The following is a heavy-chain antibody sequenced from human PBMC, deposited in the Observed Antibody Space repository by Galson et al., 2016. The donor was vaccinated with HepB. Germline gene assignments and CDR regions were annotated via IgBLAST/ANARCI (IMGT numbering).Heavy chain of an antibody. Sequence: SLRLSCAASGFTFTDYWIHWVRQAPGKGLVWVSGINNDGSRTLYADAVKGRFTISRDNAKNTLYLQMNSLRAEDTAVYYCGSVFEYWGQGTLVAVSS. CDR1: GFTFTDYW. J-gene: IGHJ4*02. V-gene: IGHV3-74*01. D-gene: IGHD3-10*01. CDR2: INNDGSRT. CDR3: GSVFEY.